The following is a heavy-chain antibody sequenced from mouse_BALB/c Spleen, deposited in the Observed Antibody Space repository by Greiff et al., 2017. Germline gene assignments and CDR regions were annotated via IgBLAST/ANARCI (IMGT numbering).Heavy chain of an antibody. CDR1: GFSLSTSGMS. V-gene: IGHV8-8*01. Sequence: QVTLKVSGPGILQPSQTLSLTCSFSGFSLSTSGMSVGWIRQPSGKGLEWLAHIWWNDDKYYNPALKSRLTISKDTSNNQVFLKIASVVTADTATYYCARKDYGYDGAWFAYWGQGTLVTVSA. D-gene: IGHD2-2*01. CDR3: ARKDYGYDGAWFAY. CDR2: IWWNDDK. J-gene: IGHJ3*01.